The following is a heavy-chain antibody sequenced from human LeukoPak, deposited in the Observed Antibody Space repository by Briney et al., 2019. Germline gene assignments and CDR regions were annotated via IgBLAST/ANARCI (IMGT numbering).Heavy chain of an antibody. CDR2: ISSSGSTV. CDR1: GFTFSDYY. V-gene: IGHV3-11*01. D-gene: IGHD5-24*01. J-gene: IGHJ6*02. Sequence: GGSLRLSCAASGFTFSDYYMSWIRQAPGKGLEWVSYISSSGSTVYYADSVKGRFTISRDNAKNSLYLQMNSLRGEDTALYYCAKARLMAAPFYYYGMDAWGPGTTVTVSS. CDR3: AKARLMAAPFYYYGMDA.